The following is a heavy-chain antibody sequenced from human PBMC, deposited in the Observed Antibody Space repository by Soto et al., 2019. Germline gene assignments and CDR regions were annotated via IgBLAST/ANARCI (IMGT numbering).Heavy chain of an antibody. Sequence: LRLSCAASGFTFSGYWMHWVRQAPGKGLVWVSRITSDGSSATYADSVKGRFTVSRDNAKNTLYLQVDSLRVEDTAVYYCARTREGGYFDSWGQGDLVTVSS. CDR3: ARTREGGYFDS. CDR1: GFTFSGYW. J-gene: IGHJ4*02. V-gene: IGHV3-74*03. CDR2: ITSDGSSA.